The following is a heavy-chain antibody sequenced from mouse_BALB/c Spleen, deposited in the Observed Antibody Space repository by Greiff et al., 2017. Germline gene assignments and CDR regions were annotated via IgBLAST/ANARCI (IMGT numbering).Heavy chain of an antibody. CDR2: ISSGGST. J-gene: IGHJ4*01. Sequence: DVQLVESGGGLVKPGGSLKLSCAASGFTFSSYAMSWVRQTPEKRLEWVASISSGGSTYYPDSVKGRFTISRDNARNILYLQMSSLRSEDTAMYYCARGDDYGSLYYAMDYWGQGTSVTVSS. CDR1: GFTFSSYA. V-gene: IGHV5-6-5*01. D-gene: IGHD2-4*01. CDR3: ARGDDYGSLYYAMDY.